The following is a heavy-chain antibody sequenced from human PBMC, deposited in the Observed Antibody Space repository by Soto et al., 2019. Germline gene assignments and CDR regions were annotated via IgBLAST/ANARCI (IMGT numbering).Heavy chain of an antibody. J-gene: IGHJ5*02. CDR2: IYYSGST. D-gene: IGHD1-26*01. CDR1: GGSIGSSSYY. V-gene: IGHV4-39*07. CDR3: AKGIWEQVTWFDP. Sequence: SETLSLTCTVSGGSIGSSSYYWGWIRQPPGKGLEWIGSIYYSGSTYYNPSLKSRVTISVDTSKDQFSLKLNSMTAEDTAVYYCAKGIWEQVTWFDPWGQGTLVTVSS.